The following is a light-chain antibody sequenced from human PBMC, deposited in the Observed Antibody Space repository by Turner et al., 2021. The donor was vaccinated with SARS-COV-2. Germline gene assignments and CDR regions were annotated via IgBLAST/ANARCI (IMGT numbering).Light chain of an antibody. V-gene: IGLV1-36*01. CDR1: TSNIGANG. J-gene: IGLJ3*02. CDR3: SAWDDSLNGVV. CDR2: YDD. Sequence: QSVLTQPPSVSQAPRQTVTISCSGSTSNIGANGVNWYQQLQGQAPKLLIYYDDLLPSGVSDRFFGSKSGTSASLAISGLQSEDEGDYFCSAWDDSLNGVVFGGGTKLTVL.